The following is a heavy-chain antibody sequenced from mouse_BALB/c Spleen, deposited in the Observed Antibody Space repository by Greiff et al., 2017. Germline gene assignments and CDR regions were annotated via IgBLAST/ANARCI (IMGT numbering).Heavy chain of an antibody. CDR1: GFTFSSFG. J-gene: IGHJ2*01. V-gene: IGHV5-17*02. CDR3: ARYYYGYSFDY. D-gene: IGHD1-2*01. Sequence: EVKLMESGGGLVQPGGSRKLSCAASGFTFSSFGMHWVRQAPEKGLEWVAYISSGSSTIYYADTVKGRFTISRDNPKNTLFLQMTSLRSEDTAMYYCARYYYGYSFDYWGQGTTLTVSS. CDR2: ISSGSSTI.